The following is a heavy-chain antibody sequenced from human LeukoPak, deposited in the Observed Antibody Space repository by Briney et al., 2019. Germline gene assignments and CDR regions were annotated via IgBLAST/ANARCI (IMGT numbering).Heavy chain of an antibody. V-gene: IGHV4-4*07. D-gene: IGHD3-10*01. J-gene: IGHJ4*02. CDR1: GGSISSYY. Sequence: PSETLSLTCTVSGGSISSYYWSWIRQPAGKGLEWIGRIYTSGSTNYNPTLKSRVTMSVDTSKNQFSLKLSSVTAADTAVYYCARDYYGSGSYSYFDYWGQGTLVTVSS. CDR3: ARDYYGSGSYSYFDY. CDR2: IYTSGST.